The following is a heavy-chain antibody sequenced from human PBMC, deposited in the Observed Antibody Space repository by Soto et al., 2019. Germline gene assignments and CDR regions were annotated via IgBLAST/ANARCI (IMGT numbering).Heavy chain of an antibody. CDR2: ISGSGNTT. J-gene: IGHJ6*03. CDR3: TKIPVYLLLYGYYYYLLAV. V-gene: IGHV3-23*01. Sequence: GGSLRLSCAASGFTFTSYAMTWVRQAPGKGLEWVSAISGSGNTTYYADSVKGRFTISRDNSKNTLYLQMNSLRAEDTAVFYCTKIPVYLLLYGYYYYLLAVSGRRTTVIVSS. D-gene: IGHD3-3*01. CDR1: GFTFTSYA.